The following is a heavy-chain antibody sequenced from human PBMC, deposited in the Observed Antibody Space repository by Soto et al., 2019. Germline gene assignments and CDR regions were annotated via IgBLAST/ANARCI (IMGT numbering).Heavy chain of an antibody. CDR2: ISGGCDTT. D-gene: IGHD3-10*01. V-gene: IGHV3-23*01. Sequence: EVQLLESGGGLVQPGGSLRLSCAASGFTFNNYAMTWVRQAPGKGLEWVSAISGGCDTTSYADSVKGRFPVSRDGSNDTLYLQMSSLRAEDTALYYCEKGRGGSGSLTPRVDFWGQGTLVTVSS. CDR3: EKGRGGSGSLTPRVDF. CDR1: GFTFNNYA. J-gene: IGHJ4*02.